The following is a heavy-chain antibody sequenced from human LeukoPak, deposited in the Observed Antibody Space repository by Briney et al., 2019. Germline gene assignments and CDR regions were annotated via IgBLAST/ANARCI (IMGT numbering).Heavy chain of an antibody. V-gene: IGHV3-21*01. Sequence: GGSLRLSCAASGFTFRSSGISWVRQAPGKGLEWVSTFSLGGGTYYADSVKGRFTISRDNAKNSLYLQMNSLRAEDAAMYYCARDDYYGSGSYWGAFDIWGQGTIVTVSS. J-gene: IGHJ3*02. CDR1: GFTFRSSG. D-gene: IGHD3-10*01. CDR3: ARDDYYGSGSYWGAFDI. CDR2: FSLGGGT.